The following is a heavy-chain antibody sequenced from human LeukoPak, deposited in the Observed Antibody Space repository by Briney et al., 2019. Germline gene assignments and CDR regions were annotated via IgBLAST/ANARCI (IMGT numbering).Heavy chain of an antibody. Sequence: PGGSLRLSCAASGFTFSGYAMSWVRQAPGKGLEWVSAISGSGDYTYYADSVKGRFTISRDNSKNTLSLQMNSLRAEDTAVYYCARGDGYNFFDYWDQGTLVTVSS. D-gene: IGHD5-24*01. V-gene: IGHV3-23*01. J-gene: IGHJ4*02. CDR3: ARGDGYNFFDY. CDR1: GFTFSGYA. CDR2: ISGSGDYT.